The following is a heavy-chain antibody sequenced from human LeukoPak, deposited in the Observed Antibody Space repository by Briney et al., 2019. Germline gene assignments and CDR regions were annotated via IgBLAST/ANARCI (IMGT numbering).Heavy chain of an antibody. V-gene: IGHV1-46*01. CDR2: INPSGGST. CDR3: ARRTGGYDMTFDI. Sequence: ASVKVSCKASGYTFTSYYMHWVRQAPGQGLEWMGIINPSGGSTSYAQKFQGRVTMTRDMSTSTVYMELSSLRSEDTAVYYCARRTGGYDMTFDIWGQGTMVTVSS. CDR1: GYTFTSYY. D-gene: IGHD2-8*02. J-gene: IGHJ3*02.